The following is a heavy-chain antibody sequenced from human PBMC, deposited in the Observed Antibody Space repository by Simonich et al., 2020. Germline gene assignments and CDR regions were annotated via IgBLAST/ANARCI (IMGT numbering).Heavy chain of an antibody. V-gene: IGHV4-38-2*01. D-gene: IGHD1-26*01. J-gene: IGHJ4*02. Sequence: QVQLQESGPGLVKPSATLSLTFAVSGYSISSGYYWGWIRQPPGKGLEWIGSIYHSGSTYDTPSLKSRVTISVDTSKNQFSLKLSSVTAADTAVYYCANNKGWDWGQGTLVTVSS. CDR2: IYHSGST. CDR3: ANNKGWD. CDR1: GYSISSGYY.